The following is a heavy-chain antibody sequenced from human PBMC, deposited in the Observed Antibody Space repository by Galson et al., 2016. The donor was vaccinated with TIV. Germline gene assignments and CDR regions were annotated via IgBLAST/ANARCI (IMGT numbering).Heavy chain of an antibody. J-gene: IGHJ6*02. V-gene: IGHV1-69*13. CDR2: INPLFDTA. CDR3: ATDRNTARDTYHYYHGMDV. Sequence: SVKVSCKASGGTFSSYALNWVRQAPGQGLEWMGGINPLFDTAHYAQKFQGRVTITADGSSGTVDMELSSLRSEDTAVYYCATDRNTARDTYHYYHGMDVWGQGTTVTVSS. D-gene: IGHD5-18*01. CDR1: GGTFSSYA.